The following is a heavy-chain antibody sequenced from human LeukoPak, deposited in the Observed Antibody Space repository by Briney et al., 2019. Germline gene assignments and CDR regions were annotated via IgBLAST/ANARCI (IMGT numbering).Heavy chain of an antibody. D-gene: IGHD3-10*02. V-gene: IGHV1-24*01. J-gene: IGHJ4*02. CDR3: APGTYYYVTSVY. Sequence: ASVKVSCKVSGHTLTELAMHWVRQAPGKGLEWMGGYEPESAEIRYAPNLQGRVSMTQDTSTETAYMELSSLRAEDTAVHYCAPGTYYYVTSVYWGQGTLVTVSS. CDR1: GHTLTELA. CDR2: YEPESAEI.